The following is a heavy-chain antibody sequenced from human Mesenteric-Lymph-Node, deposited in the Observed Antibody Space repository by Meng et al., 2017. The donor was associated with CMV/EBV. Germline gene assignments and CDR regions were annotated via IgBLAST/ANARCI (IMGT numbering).Heavy chain of an antibody. J-gene: IGHJ6*02. Sequence: GGSLKISCAASGFTFDDYGMNWVRQAPGKGLEWVSGINWNGGSTGYADSVKGRFTISRDNAKNSLYLQMNSLRAEDTALYYCTRGARDYGDYDGMGVWGQGTTVTVSS. V-gene: IGHV3-20*04. CDR1: GFTFDDYG. CDR3: TRGARDYGDYDGMGV. CDR2: INWNGGST. D-gene: IGHD4-17*01.